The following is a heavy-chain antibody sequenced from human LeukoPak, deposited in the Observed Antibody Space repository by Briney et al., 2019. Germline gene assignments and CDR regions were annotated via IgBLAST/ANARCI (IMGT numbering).Heavy chain of an antibody. CDR2: INPNSGGT. J-gene: IGHJ5*02. CDR3: AREEGYRKNWFDP. CDR1: GYTFTGYY. V-gene: IGHV1-2*02. D-gene: IGHD6-13*01. Sequence: EASVKVSCKASGYTFTGYYMHWVRQAHGQGLEWMGWINPNSGGTNYAQKFQGRVTMTRDTSISTAYMELSRLRSDDTAVYYCAREEGYRKNWFDPWGQGTLVTVSS.